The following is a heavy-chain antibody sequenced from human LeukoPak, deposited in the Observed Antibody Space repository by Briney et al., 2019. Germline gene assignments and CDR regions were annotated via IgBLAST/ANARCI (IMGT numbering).Heavy chain of an antibody. CDR2: ISGSGGST. Sequence: PSGGSLRLSCAASGFTFSSYAMNWVRQAPGKGLEWVSVISGSGGSTYYADSVKGRFTISRDNAKNTLYLQMNSLRAEDTAVYYCARAESLLYSSYYYYYMDVWGKGTTVTVSS. V-gene: IGHV3-23*01. J-gene: IGHJ6*03. D-gene: IGHD2-8*01. CDR3: ARAESLLYSSYYYYYMDV. CDR1: GFTFSSYA.